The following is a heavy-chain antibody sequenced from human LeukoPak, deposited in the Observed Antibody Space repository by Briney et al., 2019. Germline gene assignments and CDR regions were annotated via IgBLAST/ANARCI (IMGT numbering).Heavy chain of an antibody. CDR1: GFTFSSYG. Sequence: GRSLRLSCAASGFTFSSYGMHWVRQAPGKGLEWVAVIWYDGSNKYYPDSVKGRFTFSRDNSKNTLYLQMNSLRAEDTAVYYCARDSQATGYAFDIWGQGTIITVSS. V-gene: IGHV3-33*01. CDR3: ARDSQATGYAFDI. CDR2: IWYDGSNK. D-gene: IGHD1-1*01. J-gene: IGHJ3*02.